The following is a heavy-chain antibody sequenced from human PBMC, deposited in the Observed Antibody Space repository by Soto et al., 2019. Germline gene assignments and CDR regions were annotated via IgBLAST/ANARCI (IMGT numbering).Heavy chain of an antibody. CDR3: ARYDFWSGYLDYYYGMDV. CDR1: GYTFTSYG. D-gene: IGHD3-3*01. V-gene: IGHV1-18*01. Sequence: ASVKVSCKASGYTFTSYGISWVRQAPGQGLEWMGWISAYNGNTNYAQKLRGRVTMTTDTSTSTAYMELRSLRSDDTAVYYCARYDFWSGYLDYYYGMDVWGQGTTVTVSS. J-gene: IGHJ6*02. CDR2: ISAYNGNT.